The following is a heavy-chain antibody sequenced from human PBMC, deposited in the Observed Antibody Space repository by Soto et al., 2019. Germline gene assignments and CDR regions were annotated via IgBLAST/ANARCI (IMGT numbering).Heavy chain of an antibody. D-gene: IGHD4-4*01. CDR1: GGSISSYY. J-gene: IGHJ6*03. V-gene: IGHV4-59*08. CDR2: IYYSGST. Sequence: PSETLSLTCTVSGGSISSYYWSRIRQPPGKGLEWIGYIYYSGSTNYNPSLKSRVTISVDTSKNQFSLKLSSVTAADTAVYYCARRYSNYYYYYMDVWGKGTTVTVSS. CDR3: ARRYSNYYYYYMDV.